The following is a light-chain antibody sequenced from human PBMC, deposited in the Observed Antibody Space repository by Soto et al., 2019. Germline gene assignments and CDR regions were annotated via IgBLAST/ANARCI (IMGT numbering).Light chain of an antibody. CDR1: QSISSY. CDR3: YQHYSTSPLT. CDR2: AAA. J-gene: IGKJ5*01. Sequence: DIQMTQSPSSLSASVGDRVTITCRASQSISSYLNWYQQKPGKAPKRLIYAAASLQGGGLPRFSGSRAARDFFPTIISRQEADFFTVYCYQHYSTSPLTFGQGTQLEI. V-gene: IGKV1-39*01.